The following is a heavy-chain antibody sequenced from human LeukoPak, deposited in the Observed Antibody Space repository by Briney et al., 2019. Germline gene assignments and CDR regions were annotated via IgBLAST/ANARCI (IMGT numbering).Heavy chain of an antibody. CDR1: GGSIGSYY. J-gene: IGHJ4*02. V-gene: IGHV4-4*07. Sequence: SETLSLTCTVSGGSIGSYYWSWMRQFAGNGLEWIGRIYNSGTTHYNPYLKSRVTISVDTSKNQISLKLTSVTAADTAVYYCASDGGRSNLAVLWGQGTLVTVSS. CDR3: ASDGGRSNLAVL. D-gene: IGHD6-19*01. CDR2: IYNSGTT.